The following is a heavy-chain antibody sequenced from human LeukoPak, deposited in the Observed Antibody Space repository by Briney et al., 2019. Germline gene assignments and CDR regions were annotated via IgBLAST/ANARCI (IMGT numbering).Heavy chain of an antibody. CDR1: GYTFTSYG. J-gene: IGHJ3*02. Sequence: ASVKVSCKASGYTFTSYGISWVRQAPGQGLEWMGIISPSVGSTTYAQKFQGRVTVTGDMSTSTVYMELSSLRSEDTAVYYCARVLSLAAIRHEAFDIWGQGTMVTVSS. CDR3: ARVLSLAAIRHEAFDI. D-gene: IGHD6-13*01. V-gene: IGHV1-46*01. CDR2: ISPSVGST.